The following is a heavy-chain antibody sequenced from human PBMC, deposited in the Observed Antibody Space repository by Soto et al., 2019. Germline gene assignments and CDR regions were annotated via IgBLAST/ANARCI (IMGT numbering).Heavy chain of an antibody. V-gene: IGHV3-11*01. J-gene: IGHJ6*02. Sequence: GGSLRLSCAASGFTFSDYYMTWIRQAPGKGLEWLSYISSGGGLIYYADSVKGRFTISRDNAKNSLYLQMNSLRAEDTAVYYCARDRYDFWSGSEHYGMDVWGQGTTVTVSS. CDR2: ISSGGGLI. CDR3: ARDRYDFWSGSEHYGMDV. CDR1: GFTFSDYY. D-gene: IGHD3-3*01.